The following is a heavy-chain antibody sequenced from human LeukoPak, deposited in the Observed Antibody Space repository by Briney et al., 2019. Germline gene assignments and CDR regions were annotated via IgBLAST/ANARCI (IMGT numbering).Heavy chain of an antibody. Sequence: PGGSLRLSCEASGFIFSNYGMNWVRQAPGKGLEWVSGITGSGGSTYYAGSVKGRFTISRDNSKNTLYLQMNSLRAEDTAVYYCSTLGGLTVTTYAFDIWGQGTMVTVSS. CDR3: STLGGLTVTTYAFDI. V-gene: IGHV3-23*01. J-gene: IGHJ3*02. D-gene: IGHD4-17*01. CDR1: GFIFSNYG. CDR2: ITGSGGST.